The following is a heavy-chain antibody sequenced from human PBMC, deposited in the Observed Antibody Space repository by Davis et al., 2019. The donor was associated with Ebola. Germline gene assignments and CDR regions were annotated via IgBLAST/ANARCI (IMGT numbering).Heavy chain of an antibody. CDR1: GFTFSSYA. D-gene: IGHD3-3*01. CDR3: ARGTYYDFWSGYLGDY. V-gene: IGHV3-64*01. CDR2: ISSNGGST. J-gene: IGHJ4*02. Sequence: GESLKISCAASGFTFSSYAMHWVRQAPGKGLEYVSAISSNGGSTYYANSVKGRFTISRDNSKNTLYLQMGSLRAEDMAVYYCARGTYYDFWSGYLGDYWGQGTLVTVSS.